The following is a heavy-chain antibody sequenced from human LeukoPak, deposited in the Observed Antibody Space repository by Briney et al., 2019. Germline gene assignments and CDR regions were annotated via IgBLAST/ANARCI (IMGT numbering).Heavy chain of an antibody. CDR3: ARDTYGDGDY. Sequence: PGGLRLSCGASGFTFSNYWMTWVRQAPGKGLEWVANINEDSREKNYVDSVKGRFTIFRDNTDNSLYLQMNSLRAEDTAVYYCARDTYGDGDYWGQGTLVTVTT. D-gene: IGHD2-8*01. CDR2: INEDSREK. CDR1: GFTFSNYW. J-gene: IGHJ4*02. V-gene: IGHV3-7*01.